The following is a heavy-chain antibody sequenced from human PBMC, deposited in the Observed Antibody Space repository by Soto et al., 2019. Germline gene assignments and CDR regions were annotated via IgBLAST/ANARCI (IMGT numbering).Heavy chain of an antibody. CDR2: ISSNGGTT. Sequence: EVQLAESGGGMVQPGGSLRLSCVASGFTFSSYDMHWVRQAPGKGLEYVSSISSNGGTTYYGNSVKGRFTISRDNSKNTLXXXXXXXXXXXXXXXXXXXXVSGNYDYWGQGTLVTV. V-gene: IGHV3-64*01. CDR3: XXXVSGNYDY. CDR1: GFTFSSYD. D-gene: IGHD1-7*01. J-gene: IGHJ4*02.